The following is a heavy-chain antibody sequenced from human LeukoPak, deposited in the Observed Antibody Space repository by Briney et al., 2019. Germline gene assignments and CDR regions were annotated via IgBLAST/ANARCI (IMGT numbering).Heavy chain of an antibody. J-gene: IGHJ4*02. CDR3: AKDENSYSSGWSFDY. CDR2: ISGSGGST. CDR1: GFTFSSYA. Sequence: PGGSLRLSCAASGFTFSSYAMSWVRQAPGKGLEWVSAISGSGGSTYYADSVKGRFTISRDSSKNTLYLQMNSLRAEDTAVYYCAKDENSYSSGWSFDYWGQGTLVTVPS. D-gene: IGHD6-19*01. V-gene: IGHV3-23*01.